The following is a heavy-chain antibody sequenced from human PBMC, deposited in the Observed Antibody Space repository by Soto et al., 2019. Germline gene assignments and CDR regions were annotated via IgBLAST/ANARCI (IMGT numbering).Heavy chain of an antibody. J-gene: IGHJ4*02. CDR1: GFTFSSYA. D-gene: IGHD2-2*01. Sequence: EVQLLESGGGLVQPGGSQRLSCAASGFTFSSYAMSWVRQAPGKGLEWVSTISGSGASTYYADSVEGRFTISRDNSKNTLYLQMNSLSAEDTAVYYCAKSKPAADYWGQGTLVTVSS. CDR2: ISGSGAST. CDR3: AKSKPAADY. V-gene: IGHV3-23*01.